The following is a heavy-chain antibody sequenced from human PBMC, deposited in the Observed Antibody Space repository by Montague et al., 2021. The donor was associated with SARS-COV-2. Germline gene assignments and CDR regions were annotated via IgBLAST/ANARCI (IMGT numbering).Heavy chain of an antibody. V-gene: IGHV4-39*01. CDR2: IFYSGST. CDR1: GSSISSETHY. J-gene: IGHJ4*02. CDR3: ASQPIPVTGSGEFDY. D-gene: IGHD6-19*01. Sequence: SETLSLTCTVSGSSISSETHYWGWLRQPPGKGLEWIGSIFYSGSTYYNSSLKSRVSISVDTSKNQFSLRLRSVTAADTAVYYCASQPIPVTGSGEFDYWGPGTLVTVSS.